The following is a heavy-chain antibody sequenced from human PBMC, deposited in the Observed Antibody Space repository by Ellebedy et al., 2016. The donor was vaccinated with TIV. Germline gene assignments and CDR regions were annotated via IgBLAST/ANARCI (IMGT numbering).Heavy chain of an antibody. CDR1: GFIFDDYA. J-gene: IGHJ6*02. Sequence: GGSLRLXXVVSGFIFDDYAMHWVRQGPGKGLEWVSGINWNGARIDYADSVKGRFTISRDNAKNSLYLQMNSLGAEDTDLYYCAKDIRYCGGDCYEVDFFYGMHVWGQGTTVTVSS. D-gene: IGHD2-21*02. CDR2: INWNGARI. V-gene: IGHV3-9*01. CDR3: AKDIRYCGGDCYEVDFFYGMHV.